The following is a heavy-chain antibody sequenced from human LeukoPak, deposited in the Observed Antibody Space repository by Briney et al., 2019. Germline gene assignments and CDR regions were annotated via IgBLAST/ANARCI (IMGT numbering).Heavy chain of an antibody. V-gene: IGHV4-59*01. J-gene: IGHJ3*02. CDR3: AGRLWRRDGYNLSAFDI. CDR1: GGSISSYY. Sequence: SETLSLTCTVSGGSISSYYWNWIRQPPGEGLEWIGYIYYSGSTNYNPSLKSRVTISVDTSKNQFSLKLSSVTAADTAVYYCAGRLWRRDGYNLSAFDIWGQGTMVTVSS. D-gene: IGHD5-24*01. CDR2: IYYSGST.